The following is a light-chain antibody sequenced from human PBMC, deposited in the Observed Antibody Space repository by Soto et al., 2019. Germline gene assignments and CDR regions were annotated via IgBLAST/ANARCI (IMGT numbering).Light chain of an antibody. CDR3: HQYNGYLWT. J-gene: IGKJ1*01. Sequence: DIQMTQSPSTLSASVGDRVIITCRASQSVGTWLAWFQQKPGKAPKVLIYDASTLGSGVPSRFSGSGSGTEFTLTISSMQPDDFATYYCHQYNGYLWTFGQGTKVDIK. CDR1: QSVGTW. CDR2: DAS. V-gene: IGKV1-5*01.